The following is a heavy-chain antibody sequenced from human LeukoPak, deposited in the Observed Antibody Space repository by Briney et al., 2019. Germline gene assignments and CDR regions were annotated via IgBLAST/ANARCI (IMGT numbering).Heavy chain of an antibody. CDR3: ASGGTYVLDY. CDR1: GFTFSGYN. Sequence: GGSLRLSCAASGFTFSGYNMNWVREAPGKGLEWVSFISRSSDDIDYADSLKGRFSISRDNAKNSLYLQMNRLRGDDTALYYCASGGTYVLDYWGQGTLVTVSA. D-gene: IGHD1-1*01. CDR2: ISRSSDDI. J-gene: IGHJ4*02. V-gene: IGHV3-21*01.